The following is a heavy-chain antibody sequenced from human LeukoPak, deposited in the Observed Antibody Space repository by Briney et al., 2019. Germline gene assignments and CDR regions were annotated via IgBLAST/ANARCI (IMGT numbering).Heavy chain of an antibody. CDR3: ARLKPTGIVATIYSLEGMDV. Sequence: KPSETLSLTCAVYGGSFSGYYWSWIRQLPGKGLEWIGEINHSGSTNYNPSLKSRVTISVDTSKNQFSLKLSSVTAADTAVYYCARLKPTGIVATIYSLEGMDVWGQGTTVTVSS. CDR2: INHSGST. V-gene: IGHV4-34*01. CDR1: GGSFSGYY. J-gene: IGHJ6*02. D-gene: IGHD5-12*01.